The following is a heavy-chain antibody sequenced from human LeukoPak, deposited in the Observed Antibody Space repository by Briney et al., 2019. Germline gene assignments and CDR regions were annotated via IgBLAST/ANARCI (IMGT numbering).Heavy chain of an antibody. CDR1: GFTFSSYA. CDR2: IGSSSTYT. V-gene: IGHV3-11*05. D-gene: IGHD3-10*01. CDR3: ARGFYGSGTFYFDY. Sequence: PGGSLRLSCAASGFTFSSYAMSWVRQAPGKGLEWVSYIGSSSTYTNYADSVKGRFTISRDNAKNSLYLQMNSLRAEDAAVYYCARGFYGSGTFYFDYWGQGTLVTVSS. J-gene: IGHJ4*02.